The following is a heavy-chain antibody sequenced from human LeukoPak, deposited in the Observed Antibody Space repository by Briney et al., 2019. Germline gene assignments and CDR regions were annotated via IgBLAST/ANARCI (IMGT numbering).Heavy chain of an antibody. J-gene: IGHJ4*02. CDR1: GYSISSGYY. V-gene: IGHV4-38-2*02. Sequence: SETLSLTCTVSGYSISSGYYWGWIRQPPGKGLEWTGSIAHSGSTYYNPSLKSRVTISVDTSKNQFSLKLSSVTAADTAVYYCARERALGVLGSYNFDYWGQGTLVTVSS. CDR3: ARERALGVLGSYNFDY. CDR2: IAHSGST. D-gene: IGHD3-16*01.